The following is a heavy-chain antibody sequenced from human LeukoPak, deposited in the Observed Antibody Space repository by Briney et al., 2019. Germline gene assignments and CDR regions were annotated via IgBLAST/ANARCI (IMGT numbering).Heavy chain of an antibody. J-gene: IGHJ5*02. CDR3: ARDSLGGSSYVS. CDR1: GFTFNNHS. V-gene: IGHV3-7*04. Sequence: GGSLRLSCAASGFTFNNHSMTWVRQAPGKGLEWVAIIKQDGSETYYLDSVKGRFTISRDNAKNSLYLQLNNVRAEDTAVYYCARDSLGGSSYVSWGQGTLVTVSS. D-gene: IGHD3-10*01. CDR2: IKQDGSET.